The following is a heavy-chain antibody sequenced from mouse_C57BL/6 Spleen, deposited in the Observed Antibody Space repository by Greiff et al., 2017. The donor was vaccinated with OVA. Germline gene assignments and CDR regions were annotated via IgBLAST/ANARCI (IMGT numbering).Heavy chain of an antibody. CDR2: INPNNGGT. Sequence: VQLQQSGPELVKPGASVKMSCKASGYTFTDYNMHWVKQSHGKSLEWIGYINPNNGGTSYNQKFKGKATLTVNKSSSTAYMELRSLTSEDSAVYYCATIYDGYLAWFAYWGQGTLVTVSA. V-gene: IGHV1-22*01. CDR1: GYTFTDYN. CDR3: ATIYDGYLAWFAY. D-gene: IGHD2-3*01. J-gene: IGHJ3*01.